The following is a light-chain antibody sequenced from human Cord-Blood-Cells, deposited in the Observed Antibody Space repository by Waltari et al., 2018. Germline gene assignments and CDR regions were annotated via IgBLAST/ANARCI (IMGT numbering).Light chain of an antibody. V-gene: IGKV3-20*01. Sequence: EIVLTQSPGTLSLSPGERATLSCRASQSVSSSYLAWYQQQPGQAPRLLIYGASSRATGIPDRFSGSGSGTDFTLTISRLEPEDFAVYYCQQYGSSPPAYTFGQGTKLEIK. CDR2: GAS. CDR1: QSVSSSY. CDR3: QQYGSSPPAYT. J-gene: IGKJ2*01.